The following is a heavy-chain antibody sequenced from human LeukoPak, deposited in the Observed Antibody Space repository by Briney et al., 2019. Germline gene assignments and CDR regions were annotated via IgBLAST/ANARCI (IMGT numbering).Heavy chain of an antibody. CDR2: IKQDGSEK. CDR3: GRFARGPGY. Sequence: GGSLRLSCAASGFTFSSDWMSWVRQAPGKGLECVANIKQDGSEKNYVDSVKGRFTISRDNAKNSLYLQMNTLRAEDTAVYYYGRFARGPGYWGQGTLVTVSS. V-gene: IGHV3-7*01. D-gene: IGHD3-10*01. J-gene: IGHJ4*02. CDR1: GFTFSSDW.